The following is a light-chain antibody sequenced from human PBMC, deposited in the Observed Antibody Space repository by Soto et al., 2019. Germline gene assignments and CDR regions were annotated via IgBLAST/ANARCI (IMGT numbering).Light chain of an antibody. CDR3: QQYNSYSPT. CDR1: QSISTW. J-gene: IGKJ1*01. CDR2: KAS. V-gene: IGKV1-5*03. Sequence: DIQMTQSPSTLSASVGDRVTITWRASQSISTWLAWYQQEPGKAPKLLIHKASSLQSGVPSRFSGSGSGTDFTLTISSLHPDDFATYYCQQYNSYSPTFGQGTKVDI.